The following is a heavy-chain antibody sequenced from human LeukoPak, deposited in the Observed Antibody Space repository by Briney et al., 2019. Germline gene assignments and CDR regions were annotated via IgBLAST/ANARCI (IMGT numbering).Heavy chain of an antibody. CDR3: ARSTSSSGRPLYYFDY. V-gene: IGHV1-46*01. CDR1: GYTFSSYI. CDR2: TYCSGGTT. Sequence: GASVKVSCKASGYTFSSYIITGGGQPPGQGLEGMGRTYCSGGTTNYAQKFQGRVTMTRDTATSTVYMELSSLRSEDTAAFYCARSTSSSGRPLYYFDYWGQGSLLTVSS. J-gene: IGHJ4*02. D-gene: IGHD1-26*01.